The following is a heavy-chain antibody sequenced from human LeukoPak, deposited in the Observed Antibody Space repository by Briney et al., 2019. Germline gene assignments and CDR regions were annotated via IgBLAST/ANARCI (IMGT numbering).Heavy chain of an antibody. CDR2: ISSSGSTI. J-gene: IGHJ5*02. CDR3: ARDPSIAAAGTSPWFDP. Sequence: PGGSLRLSCAASGLTFSDYYMSWIRQAPGKGLEWDSYISSSGSTIYYADSVKGRFTISRDNAKNSLYLQMNSLRAEDTAVYYCARDPSIAAAGTSPWFDPWGQGTLVTVSS. V-gene: IGHV3-11*01. CDR1: GLTFSDYY. D-gene: IGHD6-13*01.